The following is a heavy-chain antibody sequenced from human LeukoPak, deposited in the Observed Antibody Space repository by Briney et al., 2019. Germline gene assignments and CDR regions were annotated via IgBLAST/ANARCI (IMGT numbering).Heavy chain of an antibody. Sequence: GGSLRLSCAASGFTFSDYFMSWNRQASGKGLEWVSYISSSGNITYYADSMKGRFTISRDNAKNSLYLQMNSLRAEDTAVYYCARDATEVTRLDSWGQGTLVTVSS. CDR2: ISSSGNIT. CDR3: ARDATEVTRLDS. V-gene: IGHV3-11*04. D-gene: IGHD4-23*01. J-gene: IGHJ4*02. CDR1: GFTFSDYF.